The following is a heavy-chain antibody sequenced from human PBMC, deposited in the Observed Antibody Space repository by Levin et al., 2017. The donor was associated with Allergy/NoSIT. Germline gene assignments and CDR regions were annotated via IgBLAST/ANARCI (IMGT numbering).Heavy chain of an antibody. Sequence: SETLSLTCTVSGDSITSGDYYWSWIRQPPGKGLEWIAYIFYSGLTYYNPSLKSRATISIDTPKNQFSLKLSSATAADTAVYYCARVQFHYDRRGYYPIFLFFDLWGRGTLVSVSS. D-gene: IGHD3-22*01. CDR1: GDSITSGDYY. CDR2: IFYSGLT. J-gene: IGHJ2*01. V-gene: IGHV4-30-4*01. CDR3: ARVQFHYDRRGYYPIFLFFDL.